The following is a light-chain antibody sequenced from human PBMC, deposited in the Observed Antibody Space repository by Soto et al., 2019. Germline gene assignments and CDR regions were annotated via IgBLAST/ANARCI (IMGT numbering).Light chain of an antibody. CDR3: QQYGSSPTWS. CDR1: QSVSSSY. J-gene: IGKJ3*01. CDR2: GAS. Sequence: DNGWEETRGTMSFSSGETATLSSRAIQSVSSSYLAWYQQKPGQAPRLLIYGASSRATGIPDRFSGSGSGTDFTLTSCRLEPEAFAVYYWQQYGSSPTWSFGPGTKVDIK. V-gene: IGKV3-20*01.